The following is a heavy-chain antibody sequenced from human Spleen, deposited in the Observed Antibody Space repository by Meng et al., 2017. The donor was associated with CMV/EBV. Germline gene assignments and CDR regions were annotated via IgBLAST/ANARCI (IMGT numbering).Heavy chain of an antibody. V-gene: IGHV3-30*14. CDR2: ISHDGSNI. CDR1: GFKFSGFA. D-gene: IGHD1-7*01. J-gene: IGHJ4*02. CDR3: ARGHTRSPGIRGTAIDY. Sequence: GESLKISCAASGFKFSGFAMHWVRQPPGKGLQWVSVISHDGSNIYYADPVKGRFTISRDSSKNTLYLHMNSLRGEDTAVYYCARGHTRSPGIRGTAIDYWGQGILVTVSS.